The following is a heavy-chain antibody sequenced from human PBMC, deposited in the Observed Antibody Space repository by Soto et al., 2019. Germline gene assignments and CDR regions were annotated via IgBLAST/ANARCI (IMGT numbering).Heavy chain of an antibody. Sequence: ASVKVSCKASGYTFTSYGISWVRQAPGQGLEWMGWISAYNGNTNYAQRLQGRVTMTTDTSTSTAYMELRSLRSDDTAVYYCATGSSYSSGGFNLFYYYYGMDVWGQGTTVTVSS. CDR1: GYTFTSYG. D-gene: IGHD6-19*01. CDR3: ATGSSYSSGGFNLFYYYYGMDV. J-gene: IGHJ6*02. V-gene: IGHV1-18*01. CDR2: ISAYNGNT.